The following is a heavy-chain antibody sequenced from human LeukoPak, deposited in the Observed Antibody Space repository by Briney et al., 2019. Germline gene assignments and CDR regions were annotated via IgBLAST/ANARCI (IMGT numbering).Heavy chain of an antibody. CDR1: GGSFSGYY. V-gene: IGHV4-34*01. CDR2: INHSGST. D-gene: IGHD3-10*01. CDR3: ARVVSDYYGSGKSTTYYFDY. J-gene: IGHJ4*02. Sequence: SETLSLTCAVYGGSFSGYYWSWIRQPPGKGLEWIGEINHSGSTSYNPSLKSRVTISVDTSKNQFSLKLSSVTAADTAVYYCARVVSDYYGSGKSTTYYFDYWGQGTLVTVSS.